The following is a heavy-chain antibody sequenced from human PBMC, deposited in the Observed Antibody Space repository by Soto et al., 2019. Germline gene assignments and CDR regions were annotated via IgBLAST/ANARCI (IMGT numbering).Heavy chain of an antibody. D-gene: IGHD4-4*01. CDR2: IYHSGRT. Sequence: CIVSNDSISGYYWSWIRRPPGKGLEWIGNIYHSGRTNYNSSLKSRVSMSVDTSRTQFSLRLVSVTAADTAVYYCARDGDGRMTTNPYYYSGMDVWGQGTTVTVSS. J-gene: IGHJ6*02. CDR1: NDSISGYY. V-gene: IGHV4-59*01. CDR3: ARDGDGRMTTNPYYYSGMDV.